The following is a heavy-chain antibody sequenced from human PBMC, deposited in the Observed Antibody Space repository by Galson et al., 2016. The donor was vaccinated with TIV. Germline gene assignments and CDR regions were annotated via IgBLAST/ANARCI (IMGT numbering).Heavy chain of an antibody. CDR1: GYTFTSYY. V-gene: IGHV1-46*01. D-gene: IGHD6-19*01. Sequence: SVKVSCKASGYTFTSYYMHWVRQAPGQGLEWMGIINPSGGSTSYAQKFQGRVTMTRDTSTSTVYMELSRLRSEDTAVYYCARVLEVAGTDYWGQGTLVTVSS. CDR2: INPSGGST. CDR3: ARVLEVAGTDY. J-gene: IGHJ4*02.